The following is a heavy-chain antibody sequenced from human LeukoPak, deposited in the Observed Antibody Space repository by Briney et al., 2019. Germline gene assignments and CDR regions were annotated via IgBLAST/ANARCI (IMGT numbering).Heavy chain of an antibody. CDR2: ISSSGSTI. J-gene: IGHJ6*04. Sequence: GGSLRLSCEASGFTFTTYSMTWVRQAPGKGLEWVSYISSSGSTIYYADSVKGRFTIPRDNAKNSLYLQMNSLRAEDTAVYYCAELGITMIGGVWGKGTTVTISS. D-gene: IGHD3-10*02. CDR1: GFTFTTYS. V-gene: IGHV3-48*04. CDR3: AELGITMIGGV.